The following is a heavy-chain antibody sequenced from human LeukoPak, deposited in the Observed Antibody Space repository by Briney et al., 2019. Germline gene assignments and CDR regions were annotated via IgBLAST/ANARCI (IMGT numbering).Heavy chain of an antibody. Sequence: SETLSLTCAVYGGSFSGYYWSWIRQPPGKGLEWIGEINHSGSTNYNPSLKSRVTISIDKSKNQFSLKLSSVTAADTAVYYCARWPNYYGSGSTYYFDYWGQGTLVTVSS. CDR1: GGSFSGYY. D-gene: IGHD3-10*01. J-gene: IGHJ4*02. CDR2: INHSGST. CDR3: ARWPNYYGSGSTYYFDY. V-gene: IGHV4-34*01.